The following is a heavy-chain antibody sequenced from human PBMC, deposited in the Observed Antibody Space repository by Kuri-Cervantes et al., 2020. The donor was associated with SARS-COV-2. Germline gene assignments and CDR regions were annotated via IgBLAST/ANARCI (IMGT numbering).Heavy chain of an antibody. D-gene: IGHD2-2*01. J-gene: IGHJ5*02. V-gene: IGHV3-23*01. CDR2: ISGSGGST. Sequence: GGSLRLSCAASGFTFSSYAMSWVRQAPGKGLEWVSAISGSGGSTYYADSVKGRFTISRDNSKNTLYLQMNSLRAEDTAVYYCARGARDIVVVPAAKDWFDPWGQGTLVTVSS. CDR1: GFTFSSYA. CDR3: ARGARDIVVVPAAKDWFDP.